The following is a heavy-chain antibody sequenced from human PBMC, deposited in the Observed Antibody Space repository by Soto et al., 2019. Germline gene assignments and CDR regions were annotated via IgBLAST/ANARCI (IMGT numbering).Heavy chain of an antibody. CDR1: GGSISSGGYY. Sequence: PSETLSLTCTVSGGSISSGGYYWSWIRQHPGKGLEWIGYIYYSGSTYYNPSLKSRVTISVDTSKNQFSLKLSSVTAADTAVYYCAIVFYDYIWGSYRYMSGLAQFDYWGQGTLVTVSS. CDR2: IYYSGST. CDR3: AIVFYDYIWGSYRYMSGLAQFDY. J-gene: IGHJ4*02. V-gene: IGHV4-31*03. D-gene: IGHD3-16*02.